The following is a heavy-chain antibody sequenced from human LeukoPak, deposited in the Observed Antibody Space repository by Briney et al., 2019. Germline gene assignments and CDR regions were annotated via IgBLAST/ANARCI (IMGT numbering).Heavy chain of an antibody. CDR3: ARALRGVTPLAY. V-gene: IGHV4-34*01. CDR2: INRSGST. J-gene: IGHJ4*02. D-gene: IGHD2-21*02. CDR1: GGSFSGYY. Sequence: PSETLSLTCAVYGGSFSGYYWSWILQPPGKGLEWIGEINRSGSTNYNPSLKSRVTISVDTSKNQFSLKLSSVTAADTAVYYCARALRGVTPLAYWGQGTLVTVSS.